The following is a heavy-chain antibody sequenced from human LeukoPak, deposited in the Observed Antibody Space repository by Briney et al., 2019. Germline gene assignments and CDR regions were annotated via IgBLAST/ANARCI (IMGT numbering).Heavy chain of an antibody. D-gene: IGHD3-10*01. CDR3: ARHTKITMVRGVIGNWFDP. Sequence: SETLSLTCAVYGGSFSGYYWSWIRQPPGKGLEWIGEINHSGSTNYNPSLKSRVTISVDTSKNQFSLKLSSVTAADTAAYYCARHTKITMVRGVIGNWFDPWGQGTLVTVSS. J-gene: IGHJ5*02. CDR2: INHSGST. CDR1: GGSFSGYY. V-gene: IGHV4-34*01.